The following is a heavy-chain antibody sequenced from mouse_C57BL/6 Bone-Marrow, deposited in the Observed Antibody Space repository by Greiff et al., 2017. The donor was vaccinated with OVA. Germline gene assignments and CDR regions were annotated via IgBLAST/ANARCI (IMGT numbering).Heavy chain of an antibody. V-gene: IGHV1-5*01. CDR3: TRFYGSSYGWYFDV. J-gene: IGHJ1*03. CDR2: IYPGNSDT. D-gene: IGHD1-1*01. CDR1: GYTFTSYW. Sequence: VQLQQSGTVLVRPGASVKMSCKTSGYTFTSYWMHWVKQRPGPGLAWIGAIYPGNSDTSYNQKFKGKAKLTAVTSASTADMELSSLTNEDSAVYYCTRFYGSSYGWYFDVWGTGTTVTVSS.